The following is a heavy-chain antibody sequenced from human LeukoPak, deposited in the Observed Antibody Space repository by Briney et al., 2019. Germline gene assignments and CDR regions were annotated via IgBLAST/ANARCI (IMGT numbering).Heavy chain of an antibody. Sequence: GESLKISCKGSGYSFTSYWIGWVRQMPGKGLEWMGIIYPGDSDTRYSPSFQGQVTTSADKSISTAYLQWSSLKASDTAMYYCASTDTAMVTPPRTWGQGTLVTVSS. CDR2: IYPGDSDT. J-gene: IGHJ5*02. CDR1: GYSFTSYW. CDR3: ASTDTAMVTPPRT. V-gene: IGHV5-51*01. D-gene: IGHD5-18*01.